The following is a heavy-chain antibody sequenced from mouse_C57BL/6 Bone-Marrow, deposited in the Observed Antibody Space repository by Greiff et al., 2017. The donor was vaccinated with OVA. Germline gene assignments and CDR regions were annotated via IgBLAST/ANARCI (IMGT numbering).Heavy chain of an antibody. CDR2: IYPGSGST. J-gene: IGHJ2*01. V-gene: IGHV1-55*01. CDR1: GYTFTSYW. Sequence: VQLQQPGAELVKPGASVKMSCKASGYTFTSYWITWVKQRPGQGLEWIGDIYPGSGSTKYNEKFKSKATLTADTSSSTAYMQLSSLTSEDSAVYYCARSEGPKPYFDYWGQGTTLTVSS. CDR3: ARSEGPKPYFDY.